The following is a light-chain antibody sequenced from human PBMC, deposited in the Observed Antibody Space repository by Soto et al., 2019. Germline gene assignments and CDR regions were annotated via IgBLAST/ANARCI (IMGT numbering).Light chain of an antibody. Sequence: QSALTQPASVSGSPGQSITISCTGTSSDVGGYDYVSWYQHHPGKAPKLTIYEVSNRPSGVSNRFSGSKSGNTASLTISGLQAEDEADYYCSSYTSSSTLVFGGGTKLTVL. V-gene: IGLV2-14*01. CDR1: SSDVGGYDY. J-gene: IGLJ2*01. CDR3: SSYTSSSTLV. CDR2: EVS.